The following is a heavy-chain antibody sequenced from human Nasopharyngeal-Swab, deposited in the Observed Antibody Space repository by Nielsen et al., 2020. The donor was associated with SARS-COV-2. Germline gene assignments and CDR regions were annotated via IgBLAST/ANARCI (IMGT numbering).Heavy chain of an antibody. CDR2: IWYDGSHK. CDR3: ARDPAHEVYSSSWYYFEY. J-gene: IGHJ4*02. CDR1: GFTFSSYG. D-gene: IGHD6-13*01. V-gene: IGHV3-33*01. Sequence: GESLKISRAASGFTFSSYGMHWVRQAPGKGLEWVAVIWYDGSHKYYADSVKGRFTISRDNSKNTLYLQMNSLRAEDTAVYYCARDPAHEVYSSSWYYFEYWGQGALVTVSS.